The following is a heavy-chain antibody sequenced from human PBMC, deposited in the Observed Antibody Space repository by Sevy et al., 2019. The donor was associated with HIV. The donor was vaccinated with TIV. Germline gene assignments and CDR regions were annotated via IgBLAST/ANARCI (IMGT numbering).Heavy chain of an antibody. V-gene: IGHV1-3*04. J-gene: IGHJ4*02. CDR3: ARGKGGIFGVVVGQFDS. Sequence: ASVKVSCKASGYSFTNYAIHWVRLAPGQGLEWMGWIKTDNGNTKYSQRFQGRVTITRDTSATTAYMEMSSLRYDDTALYFCARGKGGIFGVVVGQFDSWGQGTLVTVSS. CDR1: GYSFTNYA. D-gene: IGHD3-3*01. CDR2: IKTDNGNT.